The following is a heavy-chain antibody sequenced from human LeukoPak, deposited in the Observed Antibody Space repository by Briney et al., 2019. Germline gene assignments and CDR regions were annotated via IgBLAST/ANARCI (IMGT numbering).Heavy chain of an antibody. CDR1: GFTFSSYA. V-gene: IGHV3-30-3*01. J-gene: IGHJ5*02. D-gene: IGHD5-18*01. CDR2: ISYDGSNK. Sequence: PGGSLRLSCAASGFTFSSYAMHWVRQAQGKGLEWVALISYDGSNKYYADSVKGRFTISRDNSKNTLYLQMNSLRAEDTAVYYCARGVGYSGWFDPWGQGTLVTVSS. CDR3: ARGVGYSGWFDP.